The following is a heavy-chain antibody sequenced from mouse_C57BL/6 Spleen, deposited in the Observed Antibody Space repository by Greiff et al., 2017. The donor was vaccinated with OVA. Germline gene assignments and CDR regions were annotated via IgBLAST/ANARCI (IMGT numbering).Heavy chain of an antibody. Sequence: QVQLQQPGAELVMPGASVKLSCKASGYTFTSYWMHWVKQRPGQGLEWIGEIDPSDSYTNYNQKFKGKSTLTVDKSSSTAYMQLSSLTSEDSAVYYCARSEVYDGYLDYWGQGTTLTVSS. CDR1: GYTFTSYW. D-gene: IGHD2-3*01. V-gene: IGHV1-69*01. CDR2: IDPSDSYT. J-gene: IGHJ2*01. CDR3: ARSEVYDGYLDY.